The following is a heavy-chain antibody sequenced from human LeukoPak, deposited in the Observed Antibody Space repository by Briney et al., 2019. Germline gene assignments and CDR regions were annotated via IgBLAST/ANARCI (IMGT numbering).Heavy chain of an antibody. J-gene: IGHJ3*02. CDR2: IYHSGST. Sequence: SETLSLTCAVSGDSIKNGAYTWSWIRQPPGKGLEWIGDIYHSGSTNYNPSLKSPVTLSVDMSKNQFSLNLSSVTAADTAVYWCARQRTVSTTRGFDIWGQGTMVTVSA. CDR1: GDSIKNGAYT. CDR3: ARQRTVSTTRGFDI. V-gene: IGHV4-30-2*01. D-gene: IGHD5/OR15-5a*01.